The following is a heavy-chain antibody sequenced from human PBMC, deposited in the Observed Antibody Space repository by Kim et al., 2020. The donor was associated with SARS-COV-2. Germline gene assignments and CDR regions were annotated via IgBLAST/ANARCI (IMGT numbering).Heavy chain of an antibody. CDR1: GGSVSSGSYY. Sequence: SETLSLTCTVSGGSVSSGSYYWSWIRQPPGKGLEWIGYIYYSRSTNYNPSLKSRVTISVDTSKNQFSLKLSSVTAADTAVYYCARAQDRYYYGSGSYLDAFDIWGQGTMVTVSS. CDR2: IYYSRST. D-gene: IGHD3-10*01. J-gene: IGHJ3*02. CDR3: ARAQDRYYYGSGSYLDAFDI. V-gene: IGHV4-61*01.